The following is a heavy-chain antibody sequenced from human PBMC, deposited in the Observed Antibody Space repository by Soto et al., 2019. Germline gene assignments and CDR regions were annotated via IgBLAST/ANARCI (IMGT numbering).Heavy chain of an antibody. D-gene: IGHD2-15*01. CDR2: ISSDVVNY. J-gene: IGHJ4*02. CDR3: ARGGAWTPEGLGY. V-gene: IGHV3-30-3*01. CDR1: GFTFSSFA. Sequence: QVQLVESGGGVVQPGRSLRLSCAASGFTFSSFAMHWVRQAPGKWLEWLAVISSDVVNYYYAESVKGGFTISRDNYKNTVYLQMNSLRNEDTSVYFCARGGAWTPEGLGYWGQGTLVTFSS.